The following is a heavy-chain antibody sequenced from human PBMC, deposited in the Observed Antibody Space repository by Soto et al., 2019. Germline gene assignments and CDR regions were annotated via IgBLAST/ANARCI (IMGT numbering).Heavy chain of an antibody. D-gene: IGHD6-19*01. CDR2: INHSGST. V-gene: IGHV4-34*01. Sequence: SETLSLTCAVYGGSFSGYYWSWIRQPPGKGLEWIGEINHSGSTNYNPSLKSRVTISVDTSKNQFSLKLSSVTAADTAVHYCARGRGWSSGWYTTLYYYYGMDVWGQGTTVTVSS. CDR3: ARGRGWSSGWYTTLYYYYGMDV. CDR1: GGSFSGYY. J-gene: IGHJ6*02.